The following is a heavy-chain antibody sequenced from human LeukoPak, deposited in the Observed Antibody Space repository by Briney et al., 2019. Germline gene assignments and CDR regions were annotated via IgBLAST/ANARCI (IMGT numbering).Heavy chain of an antibody. D-gene: IGHD5-12*01. CDR3: ARARDGYNRNDY. CDR1: GYTFTGYY. V-gene: IGHV1-2*02. J-gene: IGHJ4*02. Sequence: ASVKVSCKASGYTFTGYYMHWVRQAPGQGLEWMGWINPNSGGTNYAQKLQGRVTMTRDTSTSTVYMELSSLRSEDTAVYYCARARDGYNRNDYWGQGTLVTVSS. CDR2: INPNSGGT.